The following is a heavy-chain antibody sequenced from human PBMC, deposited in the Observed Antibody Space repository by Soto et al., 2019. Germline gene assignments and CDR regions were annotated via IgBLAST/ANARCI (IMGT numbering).Heavy chain of an antibody. J-gene: IGHJ4*02. CDR2: ISGSGGST. V-gene: IGHV3-23*01. CDR3: GKGDVFWGVYFSS. Sequence: GGSLRLSCAASGFTFSSYAMSWVRQAPGKGLEWVSAISGSGGSTYYADSVKGRFTISRDNSKNTLYLQMNSLRAEDTAVYYFGKGDVFWGVYFSSGGQGTLVTASS. D-gene: IGHD3-3*01. CDR1: GFTFSSYA.